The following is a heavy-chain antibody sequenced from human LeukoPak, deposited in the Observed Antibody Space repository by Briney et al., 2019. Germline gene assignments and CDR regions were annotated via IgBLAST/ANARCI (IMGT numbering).Heavy chain of an antibody. CDR3: ARGFLDYYYYYGMDV. Sequence: GGSLRLSCAASGFTFSSSAMSWVRQAPGKGLEWVSRINSDGISTGYADSVKGRFTISRDNAKNTLYLQMNSLRAEDTAVYYCARGFLDYYYYYGMDVWGQGTTVTVSS. V-gene: IGHV3-74*01. D-gene: IGHD3-3*01. J-gene: IGHJ6*02. CDR2: INSDGIST. CDR1: GFTFSSSA.